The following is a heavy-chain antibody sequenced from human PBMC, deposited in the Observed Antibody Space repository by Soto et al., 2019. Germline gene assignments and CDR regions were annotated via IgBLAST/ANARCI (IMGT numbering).Heavy chain of an antibody. J-gene: IGHJ4*02. CDR3: ARGKGGPYFDY. CDR1: GVSISSGGYS. CDR2: IYHSGST. Sequence: QLQLQESGSGLVKPSQTLSLTCAVSGVSISSGGYSWSWIRQPPGKGLEWIGYIYHSGSTYYNPSLTGRVTISVDTSKNQCSLNLNSVTAADTAFYYCARGKGGPYFDYWGQGTLVTVSS. V-gene: IGHV4-30-2*01. D-gene: IGHD2-15*01.